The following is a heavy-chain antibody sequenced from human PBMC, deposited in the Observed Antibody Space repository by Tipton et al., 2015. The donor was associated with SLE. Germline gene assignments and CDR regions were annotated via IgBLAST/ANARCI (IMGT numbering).Heavy chain of an antibody. Sequence: LRLSCTVSGGSISSSSYYWGWIRQPPGKGLEWIGSIYYSGSTYYNPSLKSRVTISVDTSKNQFSLKLSSVTAADTAVYYCARTIEAAFDIWGQGTLVTVSS. CDR3: ARTIEAAFDI. CDR2: IYYSGST. J-gene: IGHJ3*02. CDR1: GGSISSSSYY. V-gene: IGHV4-39*07. D-gene: IGHD5-24*01.